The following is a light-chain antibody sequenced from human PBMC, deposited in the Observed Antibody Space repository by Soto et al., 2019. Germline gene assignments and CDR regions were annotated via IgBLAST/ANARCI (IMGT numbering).Light chain of an antibody. CDR2: AAS. Sequence: DIQMTQSPSSLSAFVGDRVTITCRASLTISSYLNWYQQKSGKAPKLLISAASSLESGVPPRFSGSASATDFTLTITSLQPEDFAPYYCQQSHSIPWTFGQGTKVDIK. CDR3: QQSHSIPWT. V-gene: IGKV1-39*01. CDR1: LTISSY. J-gene: IGKJ1*01.